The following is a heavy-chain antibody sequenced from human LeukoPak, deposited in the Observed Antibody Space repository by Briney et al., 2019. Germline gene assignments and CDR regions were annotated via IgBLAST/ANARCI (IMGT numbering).Heavy chain of an antibody. V-gene: IGHV1-69*13. Sequence: SSGKVSCKASGGTFSSYAISWVRQAPGQGLEWMGGIIPIFGTANYAQKFQGRVTITADESTSTAYMELSGLRSEDTAVYYCARDVGYFSSTSCYFYYWGQGTLVTVSS. J-gene: IGHJ4*02. CDR2: IIPIFGTA. CDR3: ARDVGYFSSTSCYFYY. CDR1: GGTFSSYA. D-gene: IGHD2-2*01.